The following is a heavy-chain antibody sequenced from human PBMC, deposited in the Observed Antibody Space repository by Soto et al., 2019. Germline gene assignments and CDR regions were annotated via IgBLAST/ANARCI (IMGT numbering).Heavy chain of an antibody. CDR2: IKQDGSEK. CDR1: GFTFSNYW. D-gene: IGHD6-13*01. V-gene: IGHV3-7*01. J-gene: IGHJ6*02. Sequence: EVQLVASGGGLVQPGGSLRLSCAASGFTFSNYWMSWVRQAPVKGLEWVGNIKQDGSEKNYVDFVEGRFTISRDNAENSLYLQVNSLRVEDTGVYYCARIASTGRGWDVWGQGTTGVVSS. CDR3: ARIASTGRGWDV.